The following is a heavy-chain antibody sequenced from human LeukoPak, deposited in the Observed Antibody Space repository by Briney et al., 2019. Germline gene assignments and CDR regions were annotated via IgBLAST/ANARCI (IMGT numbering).Heavy chain of an antibody. CDR1: GYSISSGYY. Sequence: SETLSLTCAVSGYSISSGYYWGWIRQPPGKGLEWIGSIYHSGSIYYNPSLKSRVTIAVDTPKNQFSLKLNSVTAADTAVYYCARGATIVRRPIDYWGQGPLVTVSS. J-gene: IGHJ4*02. CDR3: ARGATIVRRPIDY. V-gene: IGHV4-38-2*01. D-gene: IGHD3-10*01. CDR2: IYHSGSI.